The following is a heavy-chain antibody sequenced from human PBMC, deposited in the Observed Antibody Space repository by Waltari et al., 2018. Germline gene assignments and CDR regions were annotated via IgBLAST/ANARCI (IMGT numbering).Heavy chain of an antibody. J-gene: IGHJ5*02. Sequence: QVQLQESGPGLVKPSETLSLTCTVSGGSISSHYWSWIRQPPGKGLEWIGEIYHSGSTNYNPSLKSRVTISVDKSKNQFSLKLSSVTAADTAVYYCASYYYDSSGYRYWFDPWGQGTLVTVSS. CDR2: IYHSGST. V-gene: IGHV4-59*11. D-gene: IGHD3-22*01. CDR1: GGSISSHY. CDR3: ASYYYDSSGYRYWFDP.